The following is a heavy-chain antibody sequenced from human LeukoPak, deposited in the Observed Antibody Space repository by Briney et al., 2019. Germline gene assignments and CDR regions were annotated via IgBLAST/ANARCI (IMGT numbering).Heavy chain of an antibody. CDR1: GFTVSSNY. CDR3: ARFEGQIVGAPFDY. CDR2: IYSGGST. Sequence: GGSLRLSCAASGFTVSSNYMSWVRQAPGKGLEWVSVIYSGGSTYYADSVKGRFTISGDNSKNTLYLQMNSLRAEDTAVYYCARFEGQIVGAPFDYWGQGTLVTVSS. J-gene: IGHJ4*02. D-gene: IGHD1-26*01. V-gene: IGHV3-66*01.